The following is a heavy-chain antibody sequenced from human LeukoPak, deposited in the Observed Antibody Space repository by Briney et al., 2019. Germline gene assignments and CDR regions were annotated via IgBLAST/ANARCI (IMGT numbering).Heavy chain of an antibody. Sequence: LRLSCAASGFTFSNYEMHWVRQAPGKGLEWIGSIYYSGSTYYNPSLKSRVTISVDTSKNQFSLKLSSVTAADTAVYYCARVSMVYDYWGQGTLVTVSS. D-gene: IGHD2-8*01. V-gene: IGHV4-39*07. CDR2: IYYSGST. CDR3: ARVSMVYDY. CDR1: GFTFSNYE. J-gene: IGHJ4*02.